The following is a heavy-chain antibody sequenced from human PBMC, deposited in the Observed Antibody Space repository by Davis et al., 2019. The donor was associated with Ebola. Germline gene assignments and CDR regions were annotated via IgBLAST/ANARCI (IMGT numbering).Heavy chain of an antibody. CDR3: ARQHDPSTPAPGF. D-gene: IGHD5/OR15-5a*01. V-gene: IGHV3-30*03. CDR2: ISSDGSRE. Sequence: GESLKISCVASGFTFTTSTMHWVRQAPGKGLEWVALISSDGSREYYADSVEGRFAIFRDNAKNTLYLQMNSLRAEDTAVYYCARQHDPSTPAPGFWGQGTLVTVSS. CDR1: GFTFTTST. J-gene: IGHJ4*02.